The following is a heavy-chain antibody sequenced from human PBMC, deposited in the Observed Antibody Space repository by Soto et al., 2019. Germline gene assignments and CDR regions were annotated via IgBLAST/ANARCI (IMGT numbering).Heavy chain of an antibody. V-gene: IGHV4-59*08. D-gene: IGHD5-12*01. CDR3: ARHDFGSILGGYEFKGIDY. CDR1: DGTISSYY. CDR2: IYYSGST. J-gene: IGHJ4*02. Sequence: TMSLTCRVADGTISSYYWSWIRQPTGKGLEWIGYIYYSGSTNYNPSLKSRVTISVDTSKNQFSLKLSSVTAADTAVYYCARHDFGSILGGYEFKGIDYWGQGTLGTVSS.